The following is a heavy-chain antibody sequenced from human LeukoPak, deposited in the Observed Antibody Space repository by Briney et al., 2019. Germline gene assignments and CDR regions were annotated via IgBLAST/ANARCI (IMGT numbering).Heavy chain of an antibody. CDR3: ARLRDCGGDCYWGYYFDY. V-gene: IGHV4-59*01. CDR1: GXSISSYY. D-gene: IGHD2-21*02. Sequence: SETLSLTCTVSGXSISSYYGSWIRQPPGKGLEWIGYIYYSGSTNYNPSLKSRVTISVDTSKNQFSLKLSSVTAADTAVYYCARLRDCGGDCYWGYYFDYWGQGTLVTVSS. J-gene: IGHJ4*02. CDR2: IYYSGST.